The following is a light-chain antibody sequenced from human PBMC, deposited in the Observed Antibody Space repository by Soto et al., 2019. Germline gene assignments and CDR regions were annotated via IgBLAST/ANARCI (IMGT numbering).Light chain of an antibody. Sequence: QSVLTQPPSVSGAPGQRVTISCTGSSSNIGAGHVVHWYQQFPGRAPNLLIYGSSNRPSGVPDRFSGPKSGTSASLAITGLQAEDEADYSCQSYDNTLSASVFGGGTKLTVL. J-gene: IGLJ2*01. CDR2: GSS. CDR1: SSNIGAGHV. V-gene: IGLV1-40*01. CDR3: QSYDNTLSASV.